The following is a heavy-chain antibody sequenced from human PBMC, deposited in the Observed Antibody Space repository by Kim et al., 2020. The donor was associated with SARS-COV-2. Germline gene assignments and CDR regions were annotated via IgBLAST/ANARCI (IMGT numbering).Heavy chain of an antibody. Sequence: GGSLRLSCAASGFTFSSYAMHWVRQAPGKGLEWVAVISYDGSNKYYADSVKGRFTISRDNSKNTLYLQMNSLRAEDTAVYYCARDRNQPYNWFDPWGQGT. CDR1: GFTFSSYA. D-gene: IGHD1-1*01. J-gene: IGHJ5*02. CDR2: ISYDGSNK. CDR3: ARDRNQPYNWFDP. V-gene: IGHV3-30*04.